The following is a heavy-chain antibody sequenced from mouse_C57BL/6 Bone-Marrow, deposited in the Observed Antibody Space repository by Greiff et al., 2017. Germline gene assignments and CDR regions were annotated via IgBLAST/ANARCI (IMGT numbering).Heavy chain of an antibody. Sequence: EVHLVESGEGLVKPGGSLKLSCAASGFTFSSYAMSWVRQTPEKRLEWVAYISSGGDYIYYADTVKGRFTISRDNARNTLYLQMSSLKSEDTAMYYCTRDLRVRYWYFDVWGTGTTVTVSS. CDR1: GFTFSSYA. CDR3: TRDLRVRYWYFDV. D-gene: IGHD5-1*01. V-gene: IGHV5-9-1*02. J-gene: IGHJ1*03. CDR2: ISSGGDYI.